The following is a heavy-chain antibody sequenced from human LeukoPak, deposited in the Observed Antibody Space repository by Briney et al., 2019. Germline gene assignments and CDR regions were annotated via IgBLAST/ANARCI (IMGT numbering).Heavy chain of an antibody. CDR2: ISSSGSTI. D-gene: IGHD2-2*03. J-gene: IGHJ6*02. CDR3: ARDGGYCSSTSCHYGMDV. V-gene: IGHV3-11*01. CDR1: GFTFSDYY. Sequence: GGSLRLSCAASGFTFSDYYMSWIRQAPGKGLEWVSYISSSGSTIYYADSVKGRFTTSRDNAKNSLYLQMNSLRAEGTAVYYCARDGGYCSSTSCHYGMDVWGQGTTVTVSS.